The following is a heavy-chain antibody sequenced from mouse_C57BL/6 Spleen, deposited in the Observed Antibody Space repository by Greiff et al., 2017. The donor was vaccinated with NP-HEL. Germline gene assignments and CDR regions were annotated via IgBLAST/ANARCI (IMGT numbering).Heavy chain of an antibody. J-gene: IGHJ4*01. CDR2: IWSGGST. CDR3: ARNMPYYDYDVDYAMDY. V-gene: IGHV2-2*01. D-gene: IGHD2-4*01. Sequence: QVQLQQSGPGLVQPSQSLSITCTVSGFSLTSYGVHWVRQSPGKGLEWLGVIWSGGSTDYNAAFISRLSISKDNSKSQVFFKMNSLQADDTAIYYCARNMPYYDYDVDYAMDYWGQGTSVTVSS. CDR1: GFSLTSYG.